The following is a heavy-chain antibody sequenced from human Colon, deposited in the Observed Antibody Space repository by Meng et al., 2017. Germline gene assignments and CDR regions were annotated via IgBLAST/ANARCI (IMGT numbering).Heavy chain of an antibody. CDR3: ARQGSSGWYTYWFDP. CDR1: GGSISSYY. J-gene: IGHJ5*02. CDR2: IDYSGTT. D-gene: IGHD6-19*01. V-gene: IGHV4-59*01. Sequence: QGPLQEAGPGLVKPSETLSLTCTVSGGSISSYYWSWIRQSPAKGLEWIAYIDYSGTTKYNPSLKSRVTISVDVSKNQFSLNMESVTAADTAVYYCARQGSSGWYTYWFDPWGQGTLVTVSS.